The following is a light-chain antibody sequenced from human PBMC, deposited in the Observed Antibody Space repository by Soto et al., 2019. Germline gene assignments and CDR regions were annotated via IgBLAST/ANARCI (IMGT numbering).Light chain of an antibody. V-gene: IGKV3-20*01. Sequence: EIVLTQSPGTLSLSPGERATLSCRASQSVSSSYLAWYQQKPGQAPRLLMYGASSRATGIPDRFSGSGSGTDFTLTSSRLEPEDFAAYYCQQYGSYAHNFGGGTKVEIK. CDR3: QQYGSYAHN. CDR1: QSVSSSY. CDR2: GAS. J-gene: IGKJ4*01.